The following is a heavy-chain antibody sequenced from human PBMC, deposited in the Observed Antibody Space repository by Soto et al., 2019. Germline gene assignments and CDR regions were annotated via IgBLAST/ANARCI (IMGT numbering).Heavy chain of an antibody. CDR2: IYDSGST. CDR1: GGSISRSTYY. D-gene: IGHD4-17*01. CDR3: ARLNDYVEFFQH. J-gene: IGHJ1*01. V-gene: IGHV4-39*01. Sequence: SETLSLTCTVSGGSISRSTYYWGWIRQPPGKGLEWIGSIYDSGSTYYNPSLKSRVTISVDTSKNKFSLRLYSVTAADTAVYYCARLNDYVEFFQHWGQGTLVTVS.